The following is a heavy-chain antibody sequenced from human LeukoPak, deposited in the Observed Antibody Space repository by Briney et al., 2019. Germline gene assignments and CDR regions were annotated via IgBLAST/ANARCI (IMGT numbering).Heavy chain of an antibody. J-gene: IGHJ4*02. CDR2: ISYDGSNK. CDR1: GFTFSSYG. D-gene: IGHD5-18*01. Sequence: GGSLRLSCAASGFTFSSYGIHWVRQAPGKGLEWVAVISYDGSNKYYADSVKGRFTISRDNSKNTLYLQMNSLRAEDTAVYYCAKGDSYGHYWGQGTLVTVSS. CDR3: AKGDSYGHY. V-gene: IGHV3-30*18.